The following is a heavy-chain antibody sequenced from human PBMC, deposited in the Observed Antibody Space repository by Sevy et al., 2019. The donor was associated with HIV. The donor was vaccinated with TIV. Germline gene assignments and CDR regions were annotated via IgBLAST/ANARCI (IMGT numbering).Heavy chain of an antibody. CDR3: ARAHSSGYYDFDY. D-gene: IGHD3-22*01. Sequence: GGSLRLSCAASGFTFSSSAMHWVRQISGKDLEWVSGIGTEGDTYYPGSVKGRFTISRENTKNSLYLQMNNLRAGDTAVYYCARAHSSGYYDFDYRGRGTLVTVSS. CDR2: IGTEGDT. V-gene: IGHV3-13*01. CDR1: GFTFSSSA. J-gene: IGHJ4*02.